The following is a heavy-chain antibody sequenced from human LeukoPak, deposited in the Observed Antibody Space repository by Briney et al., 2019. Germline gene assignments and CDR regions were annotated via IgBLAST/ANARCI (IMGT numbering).Heavy chain of an antibody. J-gene: IGHJ4*02. Sequence: SGPTLLHPTPTLTLTCTFSGFSLSTRGAGVGWIRQPPVKALEWLQLIYWNDDKRYRPSRKSRLTITKDNSKNQVVVTMTNMDPVDTATYYCAHARQYSNFDYWGRGTLVSVSS. D-gene: IGHD4-11*01. CDR1: GFSLSTRGAG. CDR2: IYWNDDK. CDR3: AHARQYSNFDY. V-gene: IGHV2-5*01.